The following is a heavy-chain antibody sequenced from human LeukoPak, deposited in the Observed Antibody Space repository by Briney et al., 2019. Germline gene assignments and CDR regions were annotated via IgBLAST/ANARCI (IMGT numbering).Heavy chain of an antibody. CDR3: ATAGMGATTLDY. V-gene: IGHV1-24*01. Sequence: ASVKVSCKVSGYTLTELSMHWVRQAPGKGLEWMGGFDPEDGETIYAQKFQGRVTMTEDTSTDTAYMELSSLRSEDTAVYYCATAGMGATTLDYWGQGTLVTVSS. D-gene: IGHD1-26*01. J-gene: IGHJ4*02. CDR2: FDPEDGET. CDR1: GYTLTELS.